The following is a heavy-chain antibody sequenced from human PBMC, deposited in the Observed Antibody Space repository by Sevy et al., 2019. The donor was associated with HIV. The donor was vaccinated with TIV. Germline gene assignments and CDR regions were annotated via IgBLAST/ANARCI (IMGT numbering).Heavy chain of an antibody. J-gene: IGHJ4*02. V-gene: IGHV1-24*01. CDR3: ATTKYYYESSGEPFDY. CDR2: FDPEDAET. Sequence: ASVKVSCKVSGSTLSQMAMHWVRQAPGKGLEWMATFDPEDAETIYTQKLQGRVTMTEDTSRDTAYMELSNLRSEDTAVYYCATTKYYYESSGEPFDYWGQGTLVTVSS. D-gene: IGHD3-22*01. CDR1: GSTLSQMA.